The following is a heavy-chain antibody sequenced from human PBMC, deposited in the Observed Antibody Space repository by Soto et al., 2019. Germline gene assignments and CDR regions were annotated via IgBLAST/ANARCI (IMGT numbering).Heavy chain of an antibody. D-gene: IGHD2-2*01. V-gene: IGHV4-61*01. CDR1: GGSVSSGSYY. CDR3: ARVCEYQLLWVWFDP. J-gene: IGHJ5*02. Sequence: PSETLSLTCTVSGGSVSSGSYYWSWIRQPPGKGLEWIEYIYYSGSTNYNPSLKSRVTISVDTSKNQFSLKLSSVTAADTAVYYCARVCEYQLLWVWFDPWGQGTLVTVSS. CDR2: IYYSGST.